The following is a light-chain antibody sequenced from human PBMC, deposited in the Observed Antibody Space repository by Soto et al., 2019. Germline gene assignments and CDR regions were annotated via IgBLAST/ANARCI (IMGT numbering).Light chain of an antibody. CDR1: QSVSSSY. CDR2: GAS. V-gene: IGKV3-20*01. CDR3: QQYGIPPWP. Sequence: GTVSLYKGERATLSCRASQSVSSSYLAWYQQKPGQAPRLLIYGASSRATGIPDRFSGSGSGTDFTLTISILEPEDCAVYYCQQYGIPPWPFGHVTIVDIK. J-gene: IGKJ3*01.